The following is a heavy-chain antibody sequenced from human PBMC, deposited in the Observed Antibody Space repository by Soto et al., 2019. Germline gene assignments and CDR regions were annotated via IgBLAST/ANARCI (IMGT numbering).Heavy chain of an antibody. CDR2: ISYAGSDR. J-gene: IGHJ4*02. CDR3: ARGGPARNHYYFDS. CDR1: GFTFNYYA. D-gene: IGHD6-6*01. Sequence: QVQLVESGGGVVQPGRPLSLSCAASGFTFNYYALHWVRQAPGMGLEWVTLISYAGSDRYDADSVKGRFTISRDNSKNSMYLQMNSLRGEDTAVYYCARGGPARNHYYFDSWGQGTLVTVSS. V-gene: IGHV3-30-3*01.